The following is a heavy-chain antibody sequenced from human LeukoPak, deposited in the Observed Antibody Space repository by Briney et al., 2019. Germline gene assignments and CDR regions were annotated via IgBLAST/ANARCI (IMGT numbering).Heavy chain of an antibody. J-gene: IGHJ4*02. CDR2: IYYSGST. D-gene: IGHD4-17*01. CDR1: GDSISSGGYY. Sequence: SETLSLTCTVSGDSISSGGYYWSWIRQHPGKGLEGIGYIYYSGSTYYNPSLKSRGTISVDTSKNQFSLKLSSVTAADTAVYYCARGAGGYGRSFDYWGQGTLVTVSS. V-gene: IGHV4-31*03. CDR3: ARGAGGYGRSFDY.